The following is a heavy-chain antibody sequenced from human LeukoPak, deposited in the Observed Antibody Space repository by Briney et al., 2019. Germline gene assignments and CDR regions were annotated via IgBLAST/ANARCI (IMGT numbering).Heavy chain of an antibody. CDR2: ISYDGCNK. D-gene: IGHD3-10*01. CDR3: AKDTGRFGEFGYGMDV. V-gene: IGHV3-30*18. J-gene: IGHJ6*02. CDR1: GFTFSSYC. Sequence: GWSLRLSCAASGFTFSSYCMHGLRQAPGKGLEGVAFISYDGCNKYYANSVNGRFTISRDNSKNTLYLQMNSLRAEDTAVDYCAKDTGRFGEFGYGMDVWGQGTTVTVSS.